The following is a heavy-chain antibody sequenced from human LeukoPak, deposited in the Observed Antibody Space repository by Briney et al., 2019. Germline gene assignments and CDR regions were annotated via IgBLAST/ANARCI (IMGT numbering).Heavy chain of an antibody. CDR1: GFTFSSYA. CDR3: ARDSRKRGAFDI. V-gene: IGHV3-48*01. Sequence: GGSLRLSCAASGFTFSSYAMNWVRQAPGRGLEWVSYIGPSGTTIYYADSVKGRFTISRDNARNSLYLQMNSLRAEDTAVYYCARDSRKRGAFDIWGQGTMVTVSS. CDR2: IGPSGTTI. D-gene: IGHD1-1*01. J-gene: IGHJ3*02.